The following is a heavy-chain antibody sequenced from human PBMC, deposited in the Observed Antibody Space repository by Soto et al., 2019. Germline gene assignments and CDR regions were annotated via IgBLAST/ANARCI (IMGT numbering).Heavy chain of an antibody. J-gene: IGHJ6*02. Sequence: ASVKVSCKASPYTFTNYGSSWVRQAPGQGLEWMGWINIQQGNTDYAQNLQGRVTMTTDTSTSTVHMEVRSLRSDDTAVYYCAREGVAPYYYYGMDVWGQGTPVTVSS. CDR1: PYTFTNYG. D-gene: IGHD5-12*01. CDR2: INIQQGNT. CDR3: AREGVAPYYYYGMDV. V-gene: IGHV1-18*01.